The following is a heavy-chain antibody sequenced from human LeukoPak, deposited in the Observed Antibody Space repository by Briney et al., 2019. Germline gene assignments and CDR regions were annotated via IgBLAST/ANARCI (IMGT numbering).Heavy chain of an antibody. J-gene: IGHJ4*02. CDR2: ISSSSSYI. CDR3: ASELAYYFDY. V-gene: IGHV3-21*01. Sequence: GGSLRLSCAASGFTFSSYSMNWVRQAPGKGLEWVSSISSSSSYIYYADSVKDRFTISRDSAKNSLYLQMNSLRAEDTAVYYCASELAYYFDYWGQGTLVTVSS. D-gene: IGHD1-1*01. CDR1: GFTFSSYS.